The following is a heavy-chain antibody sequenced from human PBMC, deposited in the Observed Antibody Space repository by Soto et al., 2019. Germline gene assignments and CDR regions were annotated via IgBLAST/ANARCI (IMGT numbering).Heavy chain of an antibody. CDR3: AREVIPLTTDWYFDL. CDR1: GGSISGGVGGLYY. D-gene: IGHD4-17*01. CDR2: IYDSGST. V-gene: IGHV4-30-4*01. Sequence: PSETLSLTCTVSGGSISGGVGGLYYWSWIRQPPGKGLEWIGYIYDSGSTYYNPSLKSRATISVDTSKNQFSLRLSSVTAADTAVYYCAREVIPLTTDWYFDLWSRGTLVTVSS. J-gene: IGHJ2*01.